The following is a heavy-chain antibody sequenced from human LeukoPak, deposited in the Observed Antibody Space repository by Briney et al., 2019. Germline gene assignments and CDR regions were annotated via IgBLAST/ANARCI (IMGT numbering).Heavy chain of an antibody. D-gene: IGHD2-2*01. CDR1: GYTFTSYD. CDR3: ARNSDIVVVPAVDYYYYYGMDV. J-gene: IGHJ6*02. V-gene: IGHV1-8*01. CDR2: MNPNSGNT. Sequence: ASVKVSCKASGYTFTSYDINWVRQATGQGLEWMGWMNPNSGNTGYAQKFQGRVTMTRSTSISTAYMELSSLRSEDTAVYYCARNSDIVVVPAVDYYYYYGMDVWGQGTTVTVSS.